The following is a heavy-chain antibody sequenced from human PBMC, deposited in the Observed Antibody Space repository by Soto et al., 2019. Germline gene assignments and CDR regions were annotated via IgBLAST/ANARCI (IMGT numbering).Heavy chain of an antibody. V-gene: IGHV1-18*01. CDR1: GGTFSSYT. Sequence: ASVKVSCKASGGTFSSYTISCVRQAPGQGLEWMGWINTYNGNTNHAQKLQGRVTMTTDTSTSTAYMELRSLRSDDTAVYYCARGVGSGTYYNQYNWFDPWGQGTLVTVSS. CDR3: ARGVGSGTYYNQYNWFDP. CDR2: INTYNGNT. J-gene: IGHJ5*02. D-gene: IGHD3-10*01.